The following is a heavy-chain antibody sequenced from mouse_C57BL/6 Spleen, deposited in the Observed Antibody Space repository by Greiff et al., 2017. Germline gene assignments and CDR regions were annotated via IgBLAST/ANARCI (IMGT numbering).Heavy chain of an antibody. CDR1: GFSLTSYA. V-gene: IGHV2-9-1*01. J-gene: IGHJ4*01. Sequence: VKLLESGPGLVAPSQSLSITCTVSGFSLTSYAISWVRQPPGKGLEWLGVIWTGGGTNYNSALKSRLSISKDNSKSQVFLKMNSLQTDDTARYYCARNSDYYGSSYGNYYAMDYWGQGTSVTVSS. CDR3: ARNSDYYGSSYGNYYAMDY. D-gene: IGHD1-1*01. CDR2: IWTGGGT.